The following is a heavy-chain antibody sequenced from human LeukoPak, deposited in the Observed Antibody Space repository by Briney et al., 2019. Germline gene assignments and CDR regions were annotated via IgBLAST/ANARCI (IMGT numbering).Heavy chain of an antibody. CDR1: GFAFSTYA. Sequence: SGGSLRLSCAASGFAFSTYAMHWVRQAPGKGLEWVAVISFDGNTKYYADSVKGRFTISRDNSKNTLYLQMNSLRTEDTAMYYCTRRGGGHEFDHWGQGTLVTVSS. CDR3: TRRGGGHEFDH. J-gene: IGHJ4*02. V-gene: IGHV3-30-3*01. D-gene: IGHD3-16*01. CDR2: ISFDGNTK.